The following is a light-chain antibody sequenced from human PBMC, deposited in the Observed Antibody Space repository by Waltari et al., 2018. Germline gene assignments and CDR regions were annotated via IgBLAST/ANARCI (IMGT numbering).Light chain of an antibody. CDR3: QHHVRLPVT. CDR1: QSVGRS. Sequence: EIVLTQSPGTLSLSPGERATLSCRASQSVGRSLAWYQQKPGQAPRLLIYDASTRATGIPDKFSGSGSGTDFSLSISRLAPDDLAVYYCQHHVRLPVTFGQGTKVEFK. J-gene: IGKJ1*01. V-gene: IGKV3-20*01. CDR2: DAS.